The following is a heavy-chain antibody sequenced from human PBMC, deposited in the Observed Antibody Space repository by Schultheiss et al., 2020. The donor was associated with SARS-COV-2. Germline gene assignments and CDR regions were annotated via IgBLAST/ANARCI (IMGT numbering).Heavy chain of an antibody. J-gene: IGHJ2*01. CDR2: ISSSSSYI. CDR3: AREVPAAIRYFDL. Sequence: GGSLRLSCAASGFTFSSYAMHWVRQAPGKGLEWVSSISSSSSYIYYADSVKGRFTISRDNAKNSLYLQMNSLRAEDTAVYYCAREVPAAIRYFDLWGRGTLVTVSS. D-gene: IGHD2-2*01. CDR1: GFTFSSYA. V-gene: IGHV3-21*01.